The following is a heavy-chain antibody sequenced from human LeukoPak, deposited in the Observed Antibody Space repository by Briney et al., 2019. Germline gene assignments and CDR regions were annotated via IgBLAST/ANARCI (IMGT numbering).Heavy chain of an antibody. Sequence: PGGSLRLSCAASGGTFGDYAMHWIRQAPGKGLEWVSLRSGDGSRTYYADSVKGRFTISRDNSKNSLYLEMNSVTTEDTALYSGAVKGGVGGDSAYYFDYWGQGTLVTVSS. V-gene: IGHV3-43*02. CDR1: GGTFGDYA. CDR3: AVKGGVGGDSAYYFDY. D-gene: IGHD2-21*02. J-gene: IGHJ4*02. CDR2: RSGDGSRT.